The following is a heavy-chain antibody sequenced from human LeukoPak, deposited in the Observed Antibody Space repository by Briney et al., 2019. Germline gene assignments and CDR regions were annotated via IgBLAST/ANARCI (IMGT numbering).Heavy chain of an antibody. J-gene: IGHJ1*01. CDR2: ISYSGIT. CDR1: GGSISSDY. D-gene: IGHD3-10*01. CDR3: TRHLSGEYFDH. Sequence: SETLSLICTVSGGSISSDYWSCIRQPPGKGLEWIGYISYSGITNYNPSLKSRVTISVDTSKNQFSLKLSSVTAAGTAVYYCTRHLSGEYFDHWGQGTLVPVSS. V-gene: IGHV4-59*08.